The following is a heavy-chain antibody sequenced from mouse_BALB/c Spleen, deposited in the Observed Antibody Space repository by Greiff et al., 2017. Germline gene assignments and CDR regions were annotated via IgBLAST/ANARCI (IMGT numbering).Heavy chain of an antibody. Sequence: EVHLVESGGGLVQPGGSLRLSCATSGFTFTDYYMSWVRQPPGKALEWLGFIRNKANGYTTEYSASVKGRFTISRDNSQSILYLQMNTLRAEDSATYYCARDIIYYGSSFAYWGQGTLVTVSA. CDR1: GFTFTDYY. D-gene: IGHD1-1*01. CDR2: IRNKANGYTT. V-gene: IGHV7-3*02. J-gene: IGHJ3*01. CDR3: ARDIIYYGSSFAY.